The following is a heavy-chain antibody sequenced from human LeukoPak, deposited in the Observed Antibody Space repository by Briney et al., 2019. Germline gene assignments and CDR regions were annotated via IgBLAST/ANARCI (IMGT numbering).Heavy chain of an antibody. CDR3: ASGSYYYGSGSYYTRFDY. J-gene: IGHJ4*02. D-gene: IGHD3-10*01. Sequence: PSETLSLTCAVYGGSFSGYYRSWIRQPAGKGLEWIGRIYTSGSTNYNPSLKSRVTISVDTSKNQFSLKLSSVTAADTAVYYCASGSYYYGSGSYYTRFDYWGQGTLVTVSS. V-gene: IGHV4-59*10. CDR1: GGSFSGYY. CDR2: IYTSGST.